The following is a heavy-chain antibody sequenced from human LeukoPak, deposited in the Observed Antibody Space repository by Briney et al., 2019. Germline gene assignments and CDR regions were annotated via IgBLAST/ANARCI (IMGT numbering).Heavy chain of an antibody. Sequence: RGSLRLSCAASGFTFSNYAMTWVRQAPGKGLGWVSAIGGDGGSTDYADSVKGRFTTSRDNSKNTLYLQMNSLRAGDTALYYCAKRVGGTPDYWGLGTLVTVSS. CDR2: IGGDGGST. CDR3: AKRVGGTPDY. D-gene: IGHD1-26*01. V-gene: IGHV3-23*01. CDR1: GFTFSNYA. J-gene: IGHJ4*02.